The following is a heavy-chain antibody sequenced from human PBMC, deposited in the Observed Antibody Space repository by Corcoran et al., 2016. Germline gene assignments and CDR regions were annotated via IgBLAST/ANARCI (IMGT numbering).Heavy chain of an antibody. D-gene: IGHD3-16*01. V-gene: IGHV1-46*01. CDR3: ASRGGDGWYFDL. J-gene: IGHJ2*01. CDR1: GYTFTSYY. CDR2: INPSGGST. Sequence: QVQLVQSGAEVKKPGASVKVSCKASGYTFTSYYMHWVRQAPGQGLEWMGIINPSGGSTSYAQKCQGRVTMTRDTSTSTVYMELSSLRSEDTAVYYCASRGGDGWYFDLWGRGTLVTVSS.